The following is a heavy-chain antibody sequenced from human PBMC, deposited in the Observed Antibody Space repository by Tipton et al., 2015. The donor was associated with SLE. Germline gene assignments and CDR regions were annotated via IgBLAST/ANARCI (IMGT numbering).Heavy chain of an antibody. CDR3: ARDHRSGSLRGGFDI. V-gene: IGHV3-66*01. J-gene: IGHJ3*02. Sequence: GSLRLSCAASGFTVSSNYMTWVRQAPGKGLEWVSVIYSFGRTDYADSVKGRFTISRDNSKNTLYLQMNSLRAEDTAVYYCARDHRSGSLRGGFDIWGQGTRVTVSS. CDR2: IYSFGRT. D-gene: IGHD6-19*01. CDR1: GFTVSSNY.